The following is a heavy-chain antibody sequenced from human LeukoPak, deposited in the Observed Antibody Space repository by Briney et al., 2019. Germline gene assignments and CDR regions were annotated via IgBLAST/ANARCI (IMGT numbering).Heavy chain of an antibody. CDR1: GGSISSSSCY. J-gene: IGHJ4*02. CDR3: ARHIRRGISGYEFDY. CDR2: IYYSGST. Sequence: SETLSLTCTVSGGSISSSSCYWGWIRQPPGKGLEWIGSIYYSGSTYYNPSLKSRVTISVDTSKNQFSLKLSSVTAADTAVYYCARHIRRGISGYEFDYWGQGTLVTVSS. D-gene: IGHD5-12*01. V-gene: IGHV4-39*01.